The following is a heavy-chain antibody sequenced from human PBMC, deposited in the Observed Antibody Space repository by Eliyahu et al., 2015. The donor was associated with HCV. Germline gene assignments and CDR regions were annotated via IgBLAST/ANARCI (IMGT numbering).Heavy chain of an antibody. CDR1: GFSLNTAKMG. D-gene: IGHD1-1*01. V-gene: IGHV2-26*01. CDR2: IFSNDEP. J-gene: IGHJ4*02. Sequence: QVTLKESGPALVKPTETLTLTCTVSGFSLNTAKMGVTWIRQPPGKTLEWLAHIFSNDEPTRTPSLERRLTISKDTSKSQVVLTMTDMDPVDTAIYYCARMGNWKDLQVDFWGQGMLVTVSS. CDR3: ARMGNWKDLQVDF.